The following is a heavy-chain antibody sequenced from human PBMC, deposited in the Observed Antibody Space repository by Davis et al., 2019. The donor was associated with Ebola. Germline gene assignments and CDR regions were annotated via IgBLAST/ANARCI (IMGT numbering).Heavy chain of an antibody. Sequence: ASVKVSCKASGYTFTSYAMHWVRQAPGQGLEWMGWISAGNGNPKYSQKFQGRVIITRHTSASTGYMELSSPTSEDTAVYYCAREKRPYSSGYFDYHYYGMDVWGKGTTVIVSP. CDR2: ISAGNGNP. CDR3: AREKRPYSSGYFDYHYYGMDV. V-gene: IGHV1-3*01. CDR1: GYTFTSYA. J-gene: IGHJ6*04. D-gene: IGHD3-22*01.